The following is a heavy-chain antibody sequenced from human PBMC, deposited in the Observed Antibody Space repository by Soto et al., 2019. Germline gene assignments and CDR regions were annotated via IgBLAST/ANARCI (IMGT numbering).Heavy chain of an antibody. V-gene: IGHV3-23*01. J-gene: IGHJ5*02. CDR1: GCTFSSYA. Sequence: GSLRLSCAASGCTFSSYAMSWVRQAPGKGLEWVSAISGSGGSTYYADSVKGRFTISRDNSKNTLYLQMNSLRAEDTAVYYCAKNPGPFYYDGGWFDPWGQGTLVTVSS. D-gene: IGHD3-22*01. CDR3: AKNPGPFYYDGGWFDP. CDR2: ISGSGGST.